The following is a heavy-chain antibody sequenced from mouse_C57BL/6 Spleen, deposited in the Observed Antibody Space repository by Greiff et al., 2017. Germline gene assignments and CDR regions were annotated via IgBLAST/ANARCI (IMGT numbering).Heavy chain of an antibody. CDR2: INPGSGGT. CDR3: AREEYGYDDAMDY. D-gene: IGHD2-2*01. J-gene: IGHJ4*01. V-gene: IGHV1-54*01. CDR1: GYAFTNYL. Sequence: VQLQQSGAELVRPGTSVKVSCKASGYAFTNYLIEWVKQRPGQGLEWIGVINPGSGGTNYNEKFKGKATLTADKSSSAAYMQLSSLTSEDSAVYCCAREEYGYDDAMDYWGQGTSVTVSS.